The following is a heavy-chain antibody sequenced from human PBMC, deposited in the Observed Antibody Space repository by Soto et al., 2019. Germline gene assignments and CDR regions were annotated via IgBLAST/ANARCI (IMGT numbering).Heavy chain of an antibody. D-gene: IGHD3-10*01. Sequence: PLSLTCTVSGGSISSGGYYWSWIRQHPGRGLEWIGYIYYSGSTYYNPSLKSRVTISVDTSKNQFSLKLSSVTAADTAVYYCARGADYYGSGSSPGWFDPWGQGTLVTVSS. J-gene: IGHJ5*02. CDR3: ARGADYYGSGSSPGWFDP. V-gene: IGHV4-31*03. CDR1: GGSISSGGYY. CDR2: IYYSGST.